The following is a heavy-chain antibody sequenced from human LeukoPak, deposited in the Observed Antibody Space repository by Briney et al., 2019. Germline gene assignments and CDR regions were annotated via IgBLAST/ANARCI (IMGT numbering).Heavy chain of an antibody. J-gene: IGHJ6*02. Sequence: ASVKVSCKASGYTFTTYAMHWVRQAPGQRLEWMGWINAGNGNTKYSQKFQARVTMTTDTSTSTAYMELRSLRSDDTAVYYCARDGRWTRYYYYGMDVWGQGTTVTVSS. V-gene: IGHV1-3*01. D-gene: IGHD1-26*01. CDR1: GYTFTTYA. CDR2: INAGNGNT. CDR3: ARDGRWTRYYYYGMDV.